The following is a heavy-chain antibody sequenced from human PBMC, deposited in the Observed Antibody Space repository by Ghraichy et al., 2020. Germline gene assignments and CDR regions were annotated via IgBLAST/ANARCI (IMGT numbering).Heavy chain of an antibody. D-gene: IGHD2-2*01. CDR3: ARVEIVVVPAATHQGNWFDP. CDR2: INHSGST. CDR1: GGSFSGYY. J-gene: IGHJ5*02. Sequence: SETLSLTCAVYGGSFSGYYWSWIRQPPGKGLEWIGEINHSGSTNYNPSLKSRVTISVDTSKNQFSLKLSSVTAADTAVYYCARVEIVVVPAATHQGNWFDPWGQGTLVTVSS. V-gene: IGHV4-34*01.